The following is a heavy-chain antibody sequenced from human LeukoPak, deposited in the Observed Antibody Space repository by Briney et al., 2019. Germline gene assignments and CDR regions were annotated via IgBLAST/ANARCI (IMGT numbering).Heavy chain of an antibody. Sequence: PGGSLRLSCAASGFTFSIYAMNWVRQAPGKGLEWVSVIIGNGAVTYYADSVKGRFTISRDNSKNTLYLQMSSLRAEDTATYYCVKDRKPDSRYNFDYWGQGTLVTVSS. V-gene: IGHV3-23*01. CDR3: VKDRKPDSRYNFDY. CDR1: GFTFSIYA. D-gene: IGHD5-12*01. CDR2: IIGNGAVT. J-gene: IGHJ4*02.